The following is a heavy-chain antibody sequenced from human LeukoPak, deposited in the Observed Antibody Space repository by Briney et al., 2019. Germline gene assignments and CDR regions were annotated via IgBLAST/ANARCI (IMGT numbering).Heavy chain of an antibody. V-gene: IGHV4-39*02. CDR3: ARELADRSWLLNWFDP. Sequence: PSETLSLTCTVSGGSVSSSRYYWGWIRQTPGKGLEWIGTIYYSGSTYYNPSLKSRVTIFVDTSKNQFSLKLSSVTAADTAVYYCARELADRSWLLNWFDPWGQGTLVTVSS. J-gene: IGHJ5*02. CDR1: GGSVSSSRYY. D-gene: IGHD2-15*01. CDR2: IYYSGST.